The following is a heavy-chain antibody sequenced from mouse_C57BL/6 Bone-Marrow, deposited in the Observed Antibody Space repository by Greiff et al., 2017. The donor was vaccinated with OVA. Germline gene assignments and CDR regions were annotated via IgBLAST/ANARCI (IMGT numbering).Heavy chain of an antibody. CDR3: ARWGYYYGSSYDYYAMDY. Sequence: QVQLQQPGTDLVKPGASVKLSCKASGYTFTSYWMHWVKQRPGQGLEWIGNINPSNGGTNYNEKFKSKATLTVDKSSSTAYMQLSSLTSEDSAVYYCARWGYYYGSSYDYYAMDYWGQGTSVTVSS. D-gene: IGHD1-1*01. CDR2: INPSNGGT. CDR1: GYTFTSYW. V-gene: IGHV1-53*01. J-gene: IGHJ4*01.